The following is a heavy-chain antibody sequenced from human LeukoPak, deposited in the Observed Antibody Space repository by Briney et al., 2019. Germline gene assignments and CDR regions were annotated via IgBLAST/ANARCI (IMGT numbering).Heavy chain of an antibody. Sequence: PGGSLRLSCAASGFTFSSYWMSWVRQAPGKGLEWVANIKQDGSEKYYVDSVKGRLTISRDNAKNSLYLQMNSLRAEDTAVYYCAREQWELPRAFDIWGQGTMVTVSS. CDR2: IKQDGSEK. V-gene: IGHV3-7*01. D-gene: IGHD1-26*01. CDR1: GFTFSSYW. J-gene: IGHJ3*02. CDR3: AREQWELPRAFDI.